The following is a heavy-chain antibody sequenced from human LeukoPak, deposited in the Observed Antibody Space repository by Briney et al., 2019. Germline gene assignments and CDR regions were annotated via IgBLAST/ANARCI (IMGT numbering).Heavy chain of an antibody. CDR1: GYSFTSYW. J-gene: IGHJ4*02. CDR2: IYPGDSDT. D-gene: IGHD3-22*01. V-gene: IGHV5-51*01. CDR3: ARPPYYESSGYLPYFDY. Sequence: GESLKISCKGSGYSFTSYWIGWVRQMPGKGLEWMGIIYPGDSDTRYSPSFQGQVTISADKSISTAYLQWSSLKASDTAMYYCARPPYYESSGYLPYFDYWGRGTLVTVSS.